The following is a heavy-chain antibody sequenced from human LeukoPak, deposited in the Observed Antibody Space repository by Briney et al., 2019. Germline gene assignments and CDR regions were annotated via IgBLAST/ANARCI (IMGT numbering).Heavy chain of an antibody. CDR3: ARASEPFGYSRPEIDH. Sequence: GGSLRLSCAASGFTFSDYYMNWIRQAPGKGLEWVSYISSSGSTIYYADSVKGRFTISRDNAKNSLYLQMNSLRAEDTAVYYCARASEPFGYSRPEIDHWGQGTLVTVSS. J-gene: IGHJ4*02. V-gene: IGHV3-11*04. CDR2: ISSSGSTI. D-gene: IGHD1-14*01. CDR1: GFTFSDYY.